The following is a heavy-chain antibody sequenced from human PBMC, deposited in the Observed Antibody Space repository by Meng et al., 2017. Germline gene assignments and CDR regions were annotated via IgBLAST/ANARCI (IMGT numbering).Heavy chain of an antibody. Sequence: SVKVSCKASGGTFSSYAISWVRQAPGQGLEWMGGIIPIFGTANYAQKFQGRVTITADEFTSTAYMELSSLRSEDTAVYYCATTTAKLPQYFDYWGQGTLVTVSS. V-gene: IGHV1-69*13. J-gene: IGHJ4*02. CDR1: GGTFSSYA. CDR2: IIPIFGTA. CDR3: ATTTAKLPQYFDY. D-gene: IGHD4-17*01.